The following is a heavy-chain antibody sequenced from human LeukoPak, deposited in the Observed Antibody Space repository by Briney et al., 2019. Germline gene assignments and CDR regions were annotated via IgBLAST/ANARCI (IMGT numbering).Heavy chain of an antibody. CDR3: ARETSQKGAHYMDV. V-gene: IGHV3-23*01. CDR1: GFTFSSYA. J-gene: IGHJ6*03. CDR2: ISGSGGST. D-gene: IGHD3-16*01. Sequence: GGSLRLSCAASGFTFSSYAMSWVRQAPGKGLEWVSAISGSGGSTYYADSVKGRLTISRDNSKNTLYLQMNSLRAEDTAVYYCARETSQKGAHYMDVWGKGTTVTISS.